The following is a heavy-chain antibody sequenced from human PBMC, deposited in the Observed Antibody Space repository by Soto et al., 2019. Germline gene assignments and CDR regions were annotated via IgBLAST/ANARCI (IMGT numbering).Heavy chain of an antibody. D-gene: IGHD1-26*01. V-gene: IGHV3-15*01. J-gene: IGHJ4*02. CDR1: GFTFSNVW. Sequence: PGGSLRLSFAASGFTFSNVWMSWVRQAPGKGLEWVGRVKSKSDGATTDYAAPVEGRFTVSRDDSQNTLSLQMDSLKIEDTAVYFCTTAAGGMWGADYWGQGTPVTVSS. CDR3: TTAAGGMWGADY. CDR2: VKSKSDGATT.